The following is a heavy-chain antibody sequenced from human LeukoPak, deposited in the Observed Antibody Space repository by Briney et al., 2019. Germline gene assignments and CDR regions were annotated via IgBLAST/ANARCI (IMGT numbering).Heavy chain of an antibody. J-gene: IGHJ5*02. CDR2: INPNSGGA. CDR3: ARDSVSYDILTGYYRCNWFDP. Sequence: ASVKVSCKASGYXFTGYYIHWVRQAPGQGLEWMGWINPNSGGANYAQKFQGRVTMTRDTSISTAYMELSRLRSDDTAVYYCARDSVSYDILTGYYRCNWFDPWGQGTLVTVSS. D-gene: IGHD3-9*01. V-gene: IGHV1-2*02. CDR1: GYXFTGYY.